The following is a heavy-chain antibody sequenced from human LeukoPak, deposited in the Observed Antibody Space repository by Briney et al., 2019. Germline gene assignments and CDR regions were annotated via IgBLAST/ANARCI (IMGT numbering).Heavy chain of an antibody. Sequence: GASVTLSCKASGFTFTSYGFTWVRQAPGQGLEWMGWISAYNGNTNYAQTFQGRVTMTTDTSTNTAHTEMRSLGFVDPAVYYCARGLDPWPWYFDSWRRRTLVTVCS. V-gene: IGHV1-18*01. J-gene: IGHJ2*01. CDR3: ARGLDPWPWYFDS. D-gene: IGHD3-22*01. CDR2: ISAYNGNT. CDR1: GFTFTSYG.